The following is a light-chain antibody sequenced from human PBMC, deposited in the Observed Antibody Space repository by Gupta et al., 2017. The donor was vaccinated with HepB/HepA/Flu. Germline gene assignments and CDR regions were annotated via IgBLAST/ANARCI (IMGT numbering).Light chain of an antibody. CDR2: GKN. V-gene: IGLV3-19*01. CDR1: SLRSYY. CDR3: TYRESSSNHVV. J-gene: IGLJ2*01. Sequence: SSELTQDPAVSMALGQTVRITHQPHSLRSYYAGWYQQTPGQAPVLVIYGKNNRPSGIPDRCSGSSSGNTASLTINGAQAEDEADYYCTYRESSSNHVVFGGGTKVTVL.